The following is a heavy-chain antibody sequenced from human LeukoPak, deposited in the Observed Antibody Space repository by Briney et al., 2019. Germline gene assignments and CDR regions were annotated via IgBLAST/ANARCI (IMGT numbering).Heavy chain of an antibody. D-gene: IGHD2-15*01. CDR2: IYYSGST. V-gene: IGHV4-39*02. J-gene: IGHJ3*02. Sequence: SETLSLTCTVSGGSISSSGYYWGWIRQPPGKGLEWIGTIYYSGSTYYNPSLKSRVTISVDTSKNQFSLKLSSVTATDTAVYYCARDCSGGSCYGAFDIWGQGTMVTVSS. CDR1: GGSISSSGYY. CDR3: ARDCSGGSCYGAFDI.